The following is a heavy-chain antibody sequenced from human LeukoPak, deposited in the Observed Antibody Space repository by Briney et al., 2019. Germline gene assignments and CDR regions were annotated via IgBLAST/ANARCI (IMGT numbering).Heavy chain of an antibody. J-gene: IGHJ3*02. CDR2: VSYDGSIK. CDR3: ARDGKGGATDAFDI. Sequence: GGSVRLSCAASGFTFSYNTMHWARRTPGKGLEWVVLVSYDGSIKSYADSVKGRFTISRDNPNNILYLQMNSLRAEDTAVYYCARDGKGGATDAFDIWGQGTMVTVSS. CDR1: GFTFSYNT. D-gene: IGHD1-26*01. V-gene: IGHV3-30-3*01.